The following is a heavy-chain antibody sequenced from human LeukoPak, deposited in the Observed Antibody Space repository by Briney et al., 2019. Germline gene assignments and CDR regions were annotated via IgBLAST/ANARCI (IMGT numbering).Heavy chain of an antibody. CDR3: AGFGVRPY. CDR1: GGTFSSYA. CDR2: IIPISGTA. V-gene: IGHV1-69*05. J-gene: IGHJ4*02. Sequence: SVKVSCKASGGTFSSYAISWVRQAPGQGLEWMGGIIPISGTANYAQKFQGRVTITTDESTSTAYMELSSLRSEDTAVYYCAGFGVRPYWGQGTLVTVSS. D-gene: IGHD2-8*01.